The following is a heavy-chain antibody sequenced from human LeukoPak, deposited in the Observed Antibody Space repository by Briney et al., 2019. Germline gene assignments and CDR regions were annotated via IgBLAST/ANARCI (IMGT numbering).Heavy chain of an antibody. J-gene: IGHJ6*03. CDR1: GFTFSSYA. CDR3: AKRLGENYYYMDV. V-gene: IGHV3-23*01. D-gene: IGHD3-10*01. CDR2: FSFNGEST. Sequence: GGSLRLSCAASGFTFSSYAMTWVRQAPGKGLEWVSSFSFNGESTYYADSAKGRFTISRDNSKNTLYLQMNSLRAEDTAVYYCAKRLGENYYYMDVWGKGTTVTISS.